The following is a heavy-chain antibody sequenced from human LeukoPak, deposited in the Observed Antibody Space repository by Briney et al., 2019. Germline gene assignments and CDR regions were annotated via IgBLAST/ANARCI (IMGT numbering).Heavy chain of an antibody. J-gene: IGHJ4*02. D-gene: IGHD3-10*01. CDR3: ARGPALGVRGAHIDY. CDR1: GFSFGSHG. V-gene: IGHV3-33*01. Sequence: GGSLRLSCTASGFSFGSHGMHWVRQTPGKGLDWVAVIWYDGNTKYYADSVKGRFTISRDNPKNTLFLEMNTLRVEDTAVYRCARGPALGVRGAHIDYWGQGILVAVSS. CDR2: IWYDGNTK.